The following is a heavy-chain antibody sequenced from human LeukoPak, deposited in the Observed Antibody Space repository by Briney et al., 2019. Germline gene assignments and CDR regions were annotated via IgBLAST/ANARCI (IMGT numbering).Heavy chain of an antibody. J-gene: IGHJ3*02. CDR2: IYTSGST. D-gene: IGHD3-22*01. Sequence: SETLSLTCTVSGGSISSYYWSWIRQPAGKGLEWIGRIYTSGSTSYNPSLKSRVTMSVDTSKNQFSLKLSSVTAADTAVYYCARDNSGYYRDDAFDIWGQGTMVTVSS. V-gene: IGHV4-4*07. CDR3: ARDNSGYYRDDAFDI. CDR1: GGSISSYY.